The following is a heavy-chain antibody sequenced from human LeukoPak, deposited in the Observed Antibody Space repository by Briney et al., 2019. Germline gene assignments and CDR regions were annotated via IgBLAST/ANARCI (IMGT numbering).Heavy chain of an antibody. CDR2: INHSGST. CDR3: ARGPQLPSVVVPARGFDP. D-gene: IGHD2-2*01. CDR1: GGSFSGYY. Sequence: SETLSLTCAVYGGSFSGYYWSWIRQPPGKGLEWIGEINHSGSTNYNPSLKSGVTISVDTSKNQFSLKLSSVTAADTAVYYCARGPQLPSVVVPARGFDPWGQGTLVTVSS. J-gene: IGHJ5*02. V-gene: IGHV4-34*01.